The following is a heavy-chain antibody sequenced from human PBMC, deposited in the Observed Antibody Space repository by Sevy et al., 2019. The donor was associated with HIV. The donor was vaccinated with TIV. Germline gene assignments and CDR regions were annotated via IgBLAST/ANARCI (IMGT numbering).Heavy chain of an antibody. Sequence: SETLSLTCAVYGGSFSGYYWSWIRQPPGKGLEWIGEINHSDSTNYNPSLKSRVTISVDTSKNQFSLKLHSVTAADTAVYYCVREISCVCCTFDYWSQGTLVTVSS. CDR3: VREISCVCCTFDY. V-gene: IGHV4-34*01. J-gene: IGHJ4*02. CDR2: INHSDST. CDR1: GGSFSGYY. D-gene: IGHD2-21*01.